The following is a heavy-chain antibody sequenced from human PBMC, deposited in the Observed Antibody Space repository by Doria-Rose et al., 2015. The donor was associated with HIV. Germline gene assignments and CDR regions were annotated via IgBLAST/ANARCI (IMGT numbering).Heavy chain of an antibody. Sequence: QSGAEVKKPGASVKVSCRASGYTFSTDAFSWVRQVPGQGLEWMGWISAYNGNTDYAQKLQGRVTMTTDTSTSTAYMELRSLRSDDTAVYYCARDVGRMDVWGQGTTVTVSS. CDR3: ARDVGRMDV. CDR1: GYTFSTDA. CDR2: ISAYNGNT. D-gene: IGHD3-10*01. J-gene: IGHJ6*02. V-gene: IGHV1-18*01.